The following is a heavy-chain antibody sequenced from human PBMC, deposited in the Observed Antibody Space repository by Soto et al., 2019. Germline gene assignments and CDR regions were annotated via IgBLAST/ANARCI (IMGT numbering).Heavy chain of an antibody. CDR3: GRDLEDVANYKFYYRMSG. J-gene: IGHJ6*01. V-gene: IGHV3-33*05. Sequence: GESLKISCVTSGFTFSDYGFHWVRQAPGKGLDWVAMISFDGNKINYAESVKGRFTISRDPSKNTLYLQMTSLTAEDAAVYYCGRDLEDVANYKFYYRMSGWGQGTTVTVSS. CDR1: GFTFSDYG. CDR2: ISFDGNKI. D-gene: IGHD3-22*01.